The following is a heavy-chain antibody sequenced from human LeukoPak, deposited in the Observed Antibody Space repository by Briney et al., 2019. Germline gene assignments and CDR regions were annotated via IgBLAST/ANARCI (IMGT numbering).Heavy chain of an antibody. CDR1: GGTFSSYA. Sequence: ASVKVSCKASGGTFSSYAISWVRQAPGQGLEWMGGIIPIFGTANYAQKFQGRVTITADESTRTAYMELSSLRSEDTAVYYCARVAAGMRRGFDPWGQGTLVTVSS. D-gene: IGHD6-13*01. V-gene: IGHV1-69*13. CDR3: ARVAAGMRRGFDP. J-gene: IGHJ5*02. CDR2: IIPIFGTA.